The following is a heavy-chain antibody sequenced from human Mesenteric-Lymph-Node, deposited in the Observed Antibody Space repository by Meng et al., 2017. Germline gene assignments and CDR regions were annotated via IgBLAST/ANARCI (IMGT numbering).Heavy chain of an antibody. J-gene: IGHJ5*02. CDR2: ITSDGSST. V-gene: IGHV3-74*01. CDR3: ARDHGFLNWFDP. D-gene: IGHD2/OR15-2a*01. Sequence: EGRRVGAGGGGVQPGGSLRLSCVGSGFTFSNRWMHWVRQAPGKGLVWVSRITSDGSSTNYGDSVEGRFTISRDNARNTLYLQMNSLRVEDTAVYYCARDHGFLNWFDPWGQGTLVTVSS. CDR1: GFTFSNRW.